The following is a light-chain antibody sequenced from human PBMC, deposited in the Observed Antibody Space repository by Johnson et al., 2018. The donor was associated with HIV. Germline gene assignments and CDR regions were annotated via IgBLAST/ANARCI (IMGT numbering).Light chain of an antibody. V-gene: IGLV1-51*01. CDR2: DNN. CDR1: SSNIGNNY. J-gene: IGLJ1*01. CDR3: GTWDSSLSAGV. Sequence: QSVLTQPPSVSAAPGQKVTISCSGRSSNIGNNYVSWYQQLPGKAPKLFIFDNNKRPSGIPDRFSGSKSGTSATLGITGLQTGDEADYYCGTWDSSLSAGVFGTGTKVTVL.